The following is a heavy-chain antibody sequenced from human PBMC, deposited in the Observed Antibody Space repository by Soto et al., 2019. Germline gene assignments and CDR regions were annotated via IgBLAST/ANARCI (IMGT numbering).Heavy chain of an antibody. CDR3: VKLKYSRGRDY. CDR2: MYDSGRT. CDR1: GDSMNNDY. D-gene: IGHD6-19*01. J-gene: IGHJ4*02. Sequence: QVQLQESGPGLVKPSETLSLTCTVSGDSMNNDYWSWIRQPPGKGLEWIGFMYDSGRTNYNPSLKTGITIKTNTSKNQFSLKLSSVTAPDTAMYYCVKLKYSRGRDYWGQGTLFPVSS. V-gene: IGHV4-59*08.